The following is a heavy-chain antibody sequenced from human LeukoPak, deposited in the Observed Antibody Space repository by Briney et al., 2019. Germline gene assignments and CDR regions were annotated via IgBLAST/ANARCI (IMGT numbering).Heavy chain of an antibody. V-gene: IGHV3-21*01. Sequence: PGGSLRLSCAASGFTVSSNYMSWVRQAPGKGLEWVSSISSSSSYIYYADSVKGRFTISRDNAKNSLYLQMNSLRAEDTAVYYCARVIAAYGAFDIWGQGTMVTVSS. J-gene: IGHJ3*02. CDR1: GFTVSSNY. CDR2: ISSSSSYI. CDR3: ARVIAAYGAFDI. D-gene: IGHD2-15*01.